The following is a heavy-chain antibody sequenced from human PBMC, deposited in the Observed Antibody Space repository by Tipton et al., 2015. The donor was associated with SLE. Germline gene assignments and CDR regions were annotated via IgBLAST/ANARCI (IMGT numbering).Heavy chain of an antibody. J-gene: IGHJ4*02. CDR1: GGSISSSSYY. Sequence: TLSLTCTVSGGSISSSSYYWGWIRQPPGKGLEWIGSIYYSGSTYYNPSLKRRVTISLDTSKNQFSLKLSSVTAADTAVYYCARGPVTGYFASWGPGTLVTVSS. CDR2: IYYSGST. CDR3: ARGPVTGYFAS. V-gene: IGHV4-39*07. D-gene: IGHD2-21*02.